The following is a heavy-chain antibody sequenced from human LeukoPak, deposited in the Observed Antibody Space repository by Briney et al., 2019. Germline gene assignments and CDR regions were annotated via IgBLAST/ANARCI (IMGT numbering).Heavy chain of an antibody. CDR3: ARGRGIAAAGPPFDP. D-gene: IGHD6-13*01. Sequence: SETLSLTCTVSGGSISSYYWSWIRQPPGKGLEWIGYIYYSGSTNYNPSLKSRVTISVDTSKNQFSLKLSSVTAADTAVYYCARGRGIAAAGPPFDPWGQGTLVTVSS. V-gene: IGHV4-59*01. CDR2: IYYSGST. J-gene: IGHJ5*02. CDR1: GGSISSYY.